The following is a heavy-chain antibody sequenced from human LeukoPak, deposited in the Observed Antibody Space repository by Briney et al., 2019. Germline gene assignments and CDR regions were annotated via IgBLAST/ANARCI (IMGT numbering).Heavy chain of an antibody. CDR1: GGSISSYY. V-gene: IGHV4-4*09. J-gene: IGHJ4*02. CDR3: ARKYCSSTRCYDYFDY. CDR2: IYTSGST. D-gene: IGHD2-2*01. Sequence: SETLSLTCTVSGGSISSYYWSWIRQPPGKGLEWIGYIYTSGSTNYNPSLKCRVTISVDTSKNQFSLKLSSVTAADTAVYYCARKYCSSTRCYDYFDYWGQGTLVTVSS.